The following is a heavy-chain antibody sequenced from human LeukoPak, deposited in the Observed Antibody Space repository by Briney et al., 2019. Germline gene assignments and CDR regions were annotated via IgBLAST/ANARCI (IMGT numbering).Heavy chain of an antibody. J-gene: IGHJ4*02. V-gene: IGHV3-23*01. D-gene: IGHD5-18*01. CDR3: AKDISGYSYGSTSFDY. Sequence: GGSLRLSCAASGFTFSSYGMSRVRQAPGKGLEWVSAISGSGGSTYYADSVKGRFTISRDNSKNTLYLQMNSLRAEDTAVYYCAKDISGYSYGSTSFDYWGQGTLVTVSS. CDR2: ISGSGGST. CDR1: GFTFSSYG.